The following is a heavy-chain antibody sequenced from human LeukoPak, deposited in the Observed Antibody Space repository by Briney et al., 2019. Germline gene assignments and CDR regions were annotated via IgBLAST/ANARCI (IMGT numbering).Heavy chain of an antibody. CDR3: AKENWVYNWKYDSSGSGINY. Sequence: GGTLRLSCAASGFTFNSYGMSWARQAPGKGLEWVSAISGSGANTYYADSVKGRFTISRDNSKNTLYLQMNSLRAEDTAVYYCAKENWVYNWKYDSSGSGINYWGQGTRVTVSS. J-gene: IGHJ4*02. CDR2: ISGSGANT. CDR1: GFTFNSYG. D-gene: IGHD3-22*01. V-gene: IGHV3-23*01.